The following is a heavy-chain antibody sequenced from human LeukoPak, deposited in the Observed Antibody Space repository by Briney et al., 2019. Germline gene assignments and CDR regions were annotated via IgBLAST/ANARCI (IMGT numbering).Heavy chain of an antibody. CDR1: GYTFTCYY. J-gene: IGHJ5*02. D-gene: IGHD3-22*01. CDR3: ARGPRYHDSSGQSWFDP. CDR2: INPNSGGT. V-gene: IGHV1-2*02. Sequence: ASVKVSCKASGYTFTCYYMHWVRQAPGQGLEWMGWINPNSGGTNYAQKFQGRVTMTRDTSISTAYMELSRLRSDDTAVYYCARGPRYHDSSGQSWFDPWGQGTLVTVSS.